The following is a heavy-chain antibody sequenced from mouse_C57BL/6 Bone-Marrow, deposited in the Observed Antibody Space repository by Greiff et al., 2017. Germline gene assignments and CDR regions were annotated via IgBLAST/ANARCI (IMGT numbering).Heavy chain of an antibody. CDR2: MHPNGGSP. CDR1: GYTFTNYW. D-gene: IGHD2-4*01. J-gene: IGHJ4*01. Sequence: QVQLQQPGAELVKPGASVKLSCKASGYTFTNYWMHWVKQRPGQGLEWIGMMHPNGGSPDYNEKFKSEATLSVDKSSRTAYMELSSLTSEDSAVYYCAISYDYDDYTMDHWGQGTSVTVSS. V-gene: IGHV1-64*01. CDR3: AISYDYDDYTMDH.